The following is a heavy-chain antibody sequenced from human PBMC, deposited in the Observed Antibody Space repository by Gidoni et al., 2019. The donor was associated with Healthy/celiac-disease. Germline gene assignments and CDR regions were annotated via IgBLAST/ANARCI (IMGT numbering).Heavy chain of an antibody. CDR3: ARDLHGEPYYWYFDL. Sequence: QVQLQESGPGLVKPSETLSLTCTVSGGSISSYYWSWIRQPPGKGLEWIGYIYYSGSTNYNPSLKSRVTISVDTSKNQFSLKLSSVTAADTAVYYCARDLHGEPYYWYFDLWGRGTLVTVSS. D-gene: IGHD4-17*01. CDR1: GGSISSYY. J-gene: IGHJ2*01. V-gene: IGHV4-59*01. CDR2: IYYSGST.